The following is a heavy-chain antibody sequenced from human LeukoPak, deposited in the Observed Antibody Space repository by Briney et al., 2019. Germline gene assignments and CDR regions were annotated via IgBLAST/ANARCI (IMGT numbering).Heavy chain of an antibody. CDR2: INPNSGGT. CDR1: GYTFTGYY. V-gene: IGHV1-2*02. J-gene: IGHJ3*02. CDR3: ARGPSTSTLRDAFDI. D-gene: IGHD2-2*01. Sequence: GASVKVSCKASGYTFTGYYMHWARQAPGQGLEWMGWINPNSGGTNYAQKFQGRVTMTRDTSISTAYMELSRLRSDDTAVYYCARGPSTSTLRDAFDIWGQGTMVTVSS.